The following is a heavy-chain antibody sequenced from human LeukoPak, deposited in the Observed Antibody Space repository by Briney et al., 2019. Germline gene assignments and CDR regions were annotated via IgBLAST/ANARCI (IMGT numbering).Heavy chain of an antibody. J-gene: IGHJ4*02. V-gene: IGHV4-34*01. CDR1: GGSFSGYY. D-gene: IGHD3-10*01. CDR2: IYHSGGT. Sequence: SETLSLTCAVYGGSFSGYYWSWIRQPPGKGLEGLGEIYHSGGTNYNPSLKSRVNMSVDTSQSQFSLKLTSVTAADTAVYYCARSNVLLWFGEPRAPWDYWGQGTLVTVSS. CDR3: ARSNVLLWFGEPRAPWDY.